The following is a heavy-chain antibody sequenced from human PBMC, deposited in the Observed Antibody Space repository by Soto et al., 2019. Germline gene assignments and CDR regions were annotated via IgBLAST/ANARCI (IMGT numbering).Heavy chain of an antibody. CDR2: IYPGDSDT. CDR1: GYSFTSYW. CDR3: ARPPSYYYDSSGSDAFDI. V-gene: IGHV5-51*01. D-gene: IGHD3-22*01. J-gene: IGHJ3*02. Sequence: PGESLKISCKGSGYSFTSYWIGWVRQMPGKGLEWMGIIYPGDSDTRYSPSFQGQVTISADKSISTAYLQWSSLKASDTAMYYCARPPSYYYDSSGSDAFDIWGQGTMVTVSS.